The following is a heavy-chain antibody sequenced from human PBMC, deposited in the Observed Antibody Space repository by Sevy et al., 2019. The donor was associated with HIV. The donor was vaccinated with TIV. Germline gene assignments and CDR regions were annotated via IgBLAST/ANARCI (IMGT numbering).Heavy chain of an antibody. CDR3: SKGGSGTGWFDP. Sequence: GGSLRLSCRASGFNFGDYPMSWFRQAPGKGLAWVGFIRSKASGGTTQYAASVKGRFTISRDDSESIAYLQMNSLKIEDTAVYYCSKGGSGTGWFDPWSQGTLVTVSS. CDR2: IRSKASGGTT. D-gene: IGHD3-10*01. V-gene: IGHV3-49*03. CDR1: GFNFGDYP. J-gene: IGHJ5*02.